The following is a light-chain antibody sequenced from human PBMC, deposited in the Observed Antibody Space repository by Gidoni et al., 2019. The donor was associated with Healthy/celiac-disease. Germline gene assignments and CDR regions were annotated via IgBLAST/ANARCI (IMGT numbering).Light chain of an antibody. V-gene: IGKV1-12*01. CDR2: AAS. Sequence: DIQMTQSPSSVSESVGDRVTITCRASQVISSLLAWYQQKPGKAPKLLIYAASSLQSGVPSRFSGRGSGTDFTRTISSLQPEDFATYYCQQANSFLLTFGGGTKVEIK. J-gene: IGKJ4*01. CDR1: QVISSL. CDR3: QQANSFLLT.